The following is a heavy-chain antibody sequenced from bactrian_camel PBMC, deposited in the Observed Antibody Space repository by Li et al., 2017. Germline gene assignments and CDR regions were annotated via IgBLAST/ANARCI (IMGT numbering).Heavy chain of an antibody. V-gene: IGHV3S54*01. CDR2: IYTGDFST. Sequence: HVQLVESGGGSVQAGGSLKLSCTASGYRFTKCDMAWYRQTPGKEREWVAAIYTGDFSTYYADSVKGRFTISQDNANNTVYLQMNSLKSEDTALYYCVTTPYDNNWWIDFGYWGQGTQVTVS. CDR3: VTTPYDNNWWIDFGY. CDR1: GYRFTKCD. J-gene: IGHJ6*01. D-gene: IGHD7*01.